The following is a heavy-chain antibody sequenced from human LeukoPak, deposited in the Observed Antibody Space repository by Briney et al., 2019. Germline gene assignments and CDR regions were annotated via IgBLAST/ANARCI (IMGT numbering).Heavy chain of an antibody. J-gene: IGHJ6*02. CDR2: IYYSGST. D-gene: IGHD1-1*01. CDR1: GGSISSYY. CDR3: ARDTAGSGMDV. V-gene: IGHV4-39*07. Sequence: PSETLSLTCTVSGGSISSYYWSWIRQPPGKGLEWIGSIYYSGSTYYNPSLKSRVTISVDTSKNQFSLKLSSVTAADTAVYYCARDTAGSGMDVWGQGTTVTVSS.